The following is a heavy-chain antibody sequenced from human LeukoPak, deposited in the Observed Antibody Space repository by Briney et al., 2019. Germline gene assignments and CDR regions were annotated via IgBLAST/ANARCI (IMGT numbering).Heavy chain of an antibody. CDR1: GGSISSYY. V-gene: IGHV4-59*01. CDR3: ARDYIAAAGSFDP. Sequence: SETLSLTCTVSGGSISSYYWSWIRQPPGKGLEWIGYIYYSGSTNYNPSLKSRVTISVDTSKNQFSLELSSVTAADTAVYYCARDYIAAAGSFDPWGQGTLVTVSS. D-gene: IGHD6-13*01. J-gene: IGHJ5*02. CDR2: IYYSGST.